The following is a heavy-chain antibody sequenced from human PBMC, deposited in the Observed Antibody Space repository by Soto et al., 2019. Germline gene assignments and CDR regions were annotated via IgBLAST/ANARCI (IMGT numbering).Heavy chain of an antibody. D-gene: IGHD2-2*01. CDR1: GGSFSGYY. CDR2: INHSGST. Sequence: SETLSLTCAVYGGSFSGYYWSWIRQPPGKGLEWIGEINHSGSTNYNPSLKSRVTISVDTSKNQFSLKLSSVTAADTAVYYCARGLRYHLPYYYYGMDVWGQGTTVTVSS. CDR3: ARGLRYHLPYYYYGMDV. V-gene: IGHV4-34*01. J-gene: IGHJ6*02.